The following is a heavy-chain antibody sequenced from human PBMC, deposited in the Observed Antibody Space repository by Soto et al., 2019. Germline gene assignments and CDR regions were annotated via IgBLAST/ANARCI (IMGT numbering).Heavy chain of an antibody. CDR2: INSDGSGT. CDR1: GFTFSSYW. Sequence: GGSLRLSCAASGFTFSSYWMHWVRQAPGKGLVWVSRINSDGSGTSYADSVKGRFTISRDNAKNTLYLQMNSLRAEDTAVYYCARDKDYYDTSGYSDYYYYGMDVWGQGTTVTVSS. J-gene: IGHJ6*02. D-gene: IGHD3-22*01. V-gene: IGHV3-74*01. CDR3: ARDKDYYDTSGYSDYYYYGMDV.